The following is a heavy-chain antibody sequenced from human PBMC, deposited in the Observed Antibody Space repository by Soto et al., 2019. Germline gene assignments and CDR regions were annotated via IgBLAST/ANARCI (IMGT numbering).Heavy chain of an antibody. J-gene: IGHJ4*02. V-gene: IGHV3-30-3*01. CDR1: GFTFSSYA. Sequence: GGSLRLSCAASGFTFSSYAMHWVRQAPGKGLEWVAVISYDGSNKYYADSVKGRFTISRDNSKNTLYLQMNSLRAEDTAVYYCASDGFSSSPVAGDYWGQGTLVTVSS. D-gene: IGHD6-6*01. CDR3: ASDGFSSSPVAGDY. CDR2: ISYDGSNK.